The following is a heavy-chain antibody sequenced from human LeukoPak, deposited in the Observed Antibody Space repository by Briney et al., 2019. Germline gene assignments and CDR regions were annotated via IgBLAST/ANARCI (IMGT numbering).Heavy chain of an antibody. V-gene: IGHV4-39*01. J-gene: IGHJ4*02. D-gene: IGHD3-9*01. Sequence: SETMSLTCTVSGGSIRSSSYYWGWIRQPPGKGLEWIGSIYYSGGTYYNPSLKSRVTISVDTSKNQFSLKLSSVTAADTAVYYWPRPSYDILTGYYNVDYWGQGTLVTVSS. CDR3: PRPSYDILTGYYNVDY. CDR2: IYYSGGT. CDR1: GGSIRSSSYY.